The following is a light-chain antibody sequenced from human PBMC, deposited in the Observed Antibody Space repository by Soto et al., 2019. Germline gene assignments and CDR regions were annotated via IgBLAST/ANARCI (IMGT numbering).Light chain of an antibody. CDR1: SSDVGGYNY. CDR3: SSYTSSSPYV. J-gene: IGLJ1*01. V-gene: IGLV2-14*01. CDR2: DVV. Sequence: HCALTQPASVSGSPGQSITISWAGTSSDVGGYNYVSWYQQHPGKATKLMIYDVVNRPSGVSNRFSGSKSGNTASLTISGLQAEDEADYYCSSYTSSSPYVFGTGTKLTVL.